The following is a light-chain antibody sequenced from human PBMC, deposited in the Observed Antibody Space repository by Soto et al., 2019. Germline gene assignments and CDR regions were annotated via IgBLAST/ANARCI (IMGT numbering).Light chain of an antibody. CDR2: EIS. CDR3: SSYAGSNNFRV. Sequence: QSVLTQPPSASGSPGQSVTISCTGTSSDDGDNKYVSWYQQQPGKAPKVIIYEISERPSGVPDRFSGSKSGNTASLTVSGLRAEDEADYYCSSYAGSNNFRVFGGGTKLTVL. V-gene: IGLV2-8*01. J-gene: IGLJ2*01. CDR1: SSDDGDNKY.